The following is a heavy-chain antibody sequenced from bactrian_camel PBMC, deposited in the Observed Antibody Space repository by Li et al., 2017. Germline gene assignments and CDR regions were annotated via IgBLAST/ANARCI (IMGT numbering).Heavy chain of an antibody. CDR3: SVATTSGTFNY. D-gene: IGHD5*01. CDR1: GYSYQVNY. Sequence: VQLVESGGGSVEAGGSLRLSCSHSGYSYQVNYMGWFRQAPGKGLEWVSTINSAGGSTYSADSVKGRFAISRDNAKNTVYLQMNSLKPEDTALYYCSVATTSGTFNYWGQGTQVTVS. J-gene: IGHJ4*01. CDR2: INSAGGST. V-gene: IGHV3S36*01.